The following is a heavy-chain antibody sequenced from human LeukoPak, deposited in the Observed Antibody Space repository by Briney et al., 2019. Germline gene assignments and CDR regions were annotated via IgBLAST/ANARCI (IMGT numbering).Heavy chain of an antibody. V-gene: IGHV1-18*01. CDR1: GYTFTSYG. D-gene: IGHD6-13*01. J-gene: IGHJ4*02. CDR3: ARGPPLGYSSSWYDY. CDR2: ISAYNGNT. Sequence: ASVKVSCKASGYTFTSYGISWVRQAPGQGLEWMGWISAYNGNTNYAQKLQGRVTMTTDTSTSTAYMELRSLRSDDTAVYYCARGPPLGYSSSWYDYWGQGTLVTVSS.